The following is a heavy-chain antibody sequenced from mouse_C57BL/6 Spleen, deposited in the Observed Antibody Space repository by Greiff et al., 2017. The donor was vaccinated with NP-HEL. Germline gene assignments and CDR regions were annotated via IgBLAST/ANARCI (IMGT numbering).Heavy chain of an antibody. CDR1: GFTITDDY. V-gene: IGHV14-4*01. Sequence: VQLQQSGAELVRPGASVKLSCTASGFTITDDYMHWVKQRPEQGMEWIGWLDPENGDTEYASKFQGKSTITSDTSSNTAYLQLSSLTSEDTAVYYCTTAQKVDWGQGTLVTVSA. CDR3: TTAQKVD. J-gene: IGHJ3*01. CDR2: LDPENGDT. D-gene: IGHD3-2*02.